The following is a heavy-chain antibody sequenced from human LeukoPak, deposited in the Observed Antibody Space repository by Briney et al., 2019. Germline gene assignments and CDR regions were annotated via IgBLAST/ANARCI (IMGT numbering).Heavy chain of an antibody. V-gene: IGHV3-20*04. Sequence: PGGSLRLSCAASEFTFDDYGMSWGRQAPGKGLEWVSGINWDGGSTGYADSVKGRFTISRENTNMCRYLQMNSLRAEDTALYYCASTSEGATPFDYWGQGTLVTVSS. CDR1: EFTFDDYG. J-gene: IGHJ4*02. D-gene: IGHD1-26*01. CDR3: ASTSEGATPFDY. CDR2: INWDGGST.